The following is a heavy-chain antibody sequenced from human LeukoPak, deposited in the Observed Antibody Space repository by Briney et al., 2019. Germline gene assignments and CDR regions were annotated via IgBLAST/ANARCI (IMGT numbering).Heavy chain of an antibody. J-gene: IGHJ4*02. D-gene: IGHD3-10*01. CDR1: GGSISSYY. V-gene: IGHV4-4*07. Sequence: PSETLSLTCTVSGGSISSYYWSWIRQPAGKGLEWIGRIYTSGSTRYNPSLKSRVTISLDTSKNQFSLKLSSVTAADTAVYYCARTRGVSDFDYWGQGTLVTVSS. CDR2: IYTSGST. CDR3: ARTRGVSDFDY.